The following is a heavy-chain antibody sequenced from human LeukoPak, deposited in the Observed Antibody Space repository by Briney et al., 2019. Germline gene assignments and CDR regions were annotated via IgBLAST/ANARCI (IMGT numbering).Heavy chain of an antibody. CDR3: ATSQCGSDCYLAGDY. CDR2: IYYTGIT. V-gene: IGHV4-61*01. CDR1: GVSVNSGSYY. Sequence: SETLSLTCAVSGVSVNSGSYYWSWIRQHPGKGLGWIGYIYYTGITNYNPSLKSRVTISVDTSKNQFSLNLNSVTAADTAVYYCATSQCGSDCYLAGDYWGQGTLVTVSS. D-gene: IGHD2-21*02. J-gene: IGHJ4*02.